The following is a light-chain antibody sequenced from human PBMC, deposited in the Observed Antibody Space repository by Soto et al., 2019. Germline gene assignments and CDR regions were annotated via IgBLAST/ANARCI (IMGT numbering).Light chain of an antibody. V-gene: IGKV1-5*03. J-gene: IGKJ1*01. Sequence: DIQMTQSPSTECASVVDRVIITCRASQTIESWLAWYQQRPGKPPNLLIYKASTLASGVPSRFSGSGSGTEFTLTISSLQPDDFATYYCQHYNSYSEAFGQGTKVDIK. CDR1: QTIESW. CDR3: QHYNSYSEA. CDR2: KAS.